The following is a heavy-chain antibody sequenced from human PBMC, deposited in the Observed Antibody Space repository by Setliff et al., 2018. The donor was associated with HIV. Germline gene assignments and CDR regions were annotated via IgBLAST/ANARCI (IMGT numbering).Heavy chain of an antibody. CDR1: GFDFEDYG. CDR2: ISSSGSTI. CDR3: ARFITIFGVVGY. Sequence: GGSLRLSCVASGFDFEDYGMSWIRQAPGKGLEWVSYISSSGSTIYYADSVKGRFTISRDNAKNSLYLQMNSLRAEDTAVYYCARFITIFGVVGYWGQGTLVTVSS. D-gene: IGHD3-3*01. V-gene: IGHV3-11*04. J-gene: IGHJ4*02.